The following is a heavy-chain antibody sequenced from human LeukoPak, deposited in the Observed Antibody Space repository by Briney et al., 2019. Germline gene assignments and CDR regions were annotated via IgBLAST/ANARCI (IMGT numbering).Heavy chain of an antibody. Sequence: PGGSLRLSCAVSGFTFSAASIHWVRQASGKGLEWVGRIRSKAHTFATAYAASVKGRFTISRDDSKNTAYLQMNSLRAEDTAVYYCARGSVTTGPFGMDVWGQGTTVAVSS. CDR3: ARGSVTTGPFGMDV. D-gene: IGHD5-18*01. V-gene: IGHV3-73*01. J-gene: IGHJ6*02. CDR2: IRSKAHTFAT. CDR1: GFTFSAAS.